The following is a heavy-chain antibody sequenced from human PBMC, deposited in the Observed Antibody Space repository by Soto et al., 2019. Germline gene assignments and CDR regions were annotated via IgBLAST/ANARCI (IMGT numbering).Heavy chain of an antibody. CDR3: SRAGQYYDSSGYAN. CDR2: ISAYNGNT. Sequence: QVKLVQSGTEVKKPGASMKVSCKASGYSFGTSGISWVRQAPGQGLEWMGWISAYNGNTNYEQKLQDRVTMTTDKCTNTAYLELRSLRSDDTAVYYCSRAGQYYDSSGYANWGQGTLVTV. D-gene: IGHD3-22*01. J-gene: IGHJ4*02. V-gene: IGHV1-18*01. CDR1: GYSFGTSG.